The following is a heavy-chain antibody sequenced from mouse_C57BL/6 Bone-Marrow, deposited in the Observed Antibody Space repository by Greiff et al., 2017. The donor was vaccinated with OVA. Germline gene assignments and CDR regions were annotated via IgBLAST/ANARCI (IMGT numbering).Heavy chain of an antibody. CDR1: GYTFTSYW. CDR2: IDPSDSYT. V-gene: IGHV1-50*01. D-gene: IGHD2-3*01. CDR3: ARWDDGYYDWYFDV. Sequence: VQLQQPGAELVKPGASVKLSCKASGYTFTSYWMQWVKQRPGQGLEWIGEIDPSDSYTNYNQKFKGKATLTVDTSSSTAYMQLSSLTSEDSAVYYCARWDDGYYDWYFDVWGTGTTVTVSS. J-gene: IGHJ1*03.